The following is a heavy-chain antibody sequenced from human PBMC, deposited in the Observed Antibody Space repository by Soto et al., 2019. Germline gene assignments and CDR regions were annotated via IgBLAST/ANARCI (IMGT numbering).Heavy chain of an antibody. Sequence: GGSLRLSCAASGFTFSSYSMNWVRQAPGKGLEWVSSISSSSSYIYYADSVKGRFTISRDNAKNSLYLQMNSLRAEDTAVYYCARDQPRIAVAGTYIPRATDYWGQGTLVTVSS. J-gene: IGHJ4*02. CDR2: ISSSSSYI. V-gene: IGHV3-21*01. D-gene: IGHD6-19*01. CDR3: ARDQPRIAVAGTYIPRATDY. CDR1: GFTFSSYS.